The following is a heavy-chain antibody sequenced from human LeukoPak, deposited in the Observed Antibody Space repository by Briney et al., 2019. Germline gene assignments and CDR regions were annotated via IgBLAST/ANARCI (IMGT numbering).Heavy chain of an antibody. CDR3: AKDRNQYFDPNFDY. CDR2: VTRNGNTT. D-gene: IGHD3-9*01. Sequence: GGSLRLSCAASGFTFNNYAMNWVRQAPGKGLEWVSAVTRNGNTTYYADSVKGRFTISRDNSKNTLYLQMNSLRAEDTAVYYCAKDRNQYFDPNFDYWGQGTLVTVSS. V-gene: IGHV3-23*01. CDR1: GFTFNNYA. J-gene: IGHJ4*02.